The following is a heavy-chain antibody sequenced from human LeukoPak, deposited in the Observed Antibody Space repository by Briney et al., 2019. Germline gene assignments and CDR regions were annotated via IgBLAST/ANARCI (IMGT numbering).Heavy chain of an antibody. CDR2: INRSGGST. CDR1: GVSFDDYG. J-gene: IGHJ6*03. V-gene: IGHV3-20*01. CDR3: ARLGITMVRGVITSRYYYYMDV. D-gene: IGHD3-10*01. Sequence: SAGSLTLSCAASGVSFDDYGLSWIRQAPGKGLEWVADINRSGGSTGYADSVKGRFTITRDNAKNSLYLQMNSLRAEDTALYHCARLGITMVRGVITSRYYYYMDVWGKGTTVTISS.